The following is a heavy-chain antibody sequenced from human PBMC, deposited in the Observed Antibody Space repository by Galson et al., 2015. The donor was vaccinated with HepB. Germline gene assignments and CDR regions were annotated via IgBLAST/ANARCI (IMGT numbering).Heavy chain of an antibody. J-gene: IGHJ5*02. CDR3: ARGGPMITFGGVIANNWFDP. CDR2: IIPIFGTA. CDR1: GGTFSSYA. Sequence: SVKVSCKASGGTFSSYAISWVRQAPGQGLEWMGGIIPIFGTANYAQKFQGRVTITADKSTSTAYMELSSLRSEDTAVYYCARGGPMITFGGVIANNWFDPCGQGTLVTVSS. D-gene: IGHD3-16*02. V-gene: IGHV1-69*06.